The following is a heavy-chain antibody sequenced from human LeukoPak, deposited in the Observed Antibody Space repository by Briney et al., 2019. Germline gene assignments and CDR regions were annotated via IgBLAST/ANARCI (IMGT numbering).Heavy chain of an antibody. V-gene: IGHV1-3*01. Sequence: ASVKVSCKASGGTFSSYAISWVRQAPGQRLEWMGWINAGNGNTKYSQKFQGRVTITRDTSASTAYMELSSLRSEDTAVYYCARGRGYNWNYNGNWFDPWGQGTLVTVSS. CDR2: INAGNGNT. D-gene: IGHD1-7*01. J-gene: IGHJ5*02. CDR1: GGTFSSYA. CDR3: ARGRGYNWNYNGNWFDP.